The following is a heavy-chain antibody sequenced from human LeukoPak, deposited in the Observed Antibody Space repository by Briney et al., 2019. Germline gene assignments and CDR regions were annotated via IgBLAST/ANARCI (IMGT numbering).Heavy chain of an antibody. V-gene: IGHV3-74*01. CDR3: AGDRDSSGWNNFDY. Sequence: GGSLRLSCAASGFTLSRYWMHWVRQAPEKGLVWVSRINSDGSSTDYADSVKGRFTISRDNAKNTLYLQMNSLRTEDTAVYYCAGDRDSSGWNNFDYWGQGTLVTVSS. J-gene: IGHJ4*02. CDR2: INSDGSST. D-gene: IGHD6-19*01. CDR1: GFTLSRYW.